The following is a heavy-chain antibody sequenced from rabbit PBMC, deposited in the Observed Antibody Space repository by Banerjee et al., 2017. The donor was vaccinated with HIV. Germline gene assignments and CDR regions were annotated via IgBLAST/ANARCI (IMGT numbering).Heavy chain of an antibody. D-gene: IGHD4-1*01. Sequence: QEQLEESGGGLVKPGGTLTLTCKASGIDFNSYYYMCWVRQAPGKGLEWIACIGTDSGITWYASWVNGRFTVSKASWTTVTLQMTSLTAADTASYFCARDLAGVIGWNFNLWGQGTLVTVS. V-gene: IGHV1S43*01. J-gene: IGHJ4*01. CDR2: IGTDSGIT. CDR3: ARDLAGVIGWNFNL. CDR1: GIDFNSYYY.